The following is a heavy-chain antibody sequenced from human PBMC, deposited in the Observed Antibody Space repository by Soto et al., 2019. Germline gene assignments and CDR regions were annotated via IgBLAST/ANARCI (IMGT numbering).Heavy chain of an antibody. D-gene: IGHD3-10*01. V-gene: IGHV3-7*04. CDR1: GFTFSSYW. J-gene: IGHJ4*02. Sequence: EVQVVESGGGLVQPGESLRLSCEASGFTFSSYWTSWVRQAPGKGLEWVANIKQDGSEKYYVDSVKGRFTISRDNAKNSLSLQMNSLRAEDTAVYYCARGGFYFDYWGQGTLVTVSS. CDR3: ARGGFYFDY. CDR2: IKQDGSEK.